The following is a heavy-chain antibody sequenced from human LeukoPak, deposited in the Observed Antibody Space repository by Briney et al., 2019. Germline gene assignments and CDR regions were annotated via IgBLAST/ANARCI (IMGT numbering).Heavy chain of an antibody. CDR3: ARDLSITMIPYSMDV. J-gene: IGHJ6*02. D-gene: IGHD3-22*01. V-gene: IGHV3-21*01. CDR2: ISSSSSYI. CDR1: GFTFSSYS. Sequence: GGSLRLSCAASGFTFSSYSMNWVRQAPGKGLEWVSSISSSSSYIYYADSVKGRFTISRDNAKNSLYLQMNSLRAEDTAVYYCARDLSITMIPYSMDVWGQGTTVTVSS.